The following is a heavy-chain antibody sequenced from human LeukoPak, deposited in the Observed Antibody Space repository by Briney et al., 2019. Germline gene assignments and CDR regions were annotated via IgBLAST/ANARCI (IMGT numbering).Heavy chain of an antibody. CDR2: ISGSGGST. Sequence: GGSLRLSCAVSGFTFSSYAMSWVRQAPGKGLEWVSAISGSGGSTYYADSVKGRFTISRDNSKNTLYLQMNSLRAKDTAVYYCAKVPYYDFPQYFDYWGQGTLVTVSS. D-gene: IGHD3-3*01. CDR3: AKVPYYDFPQYFDY. J-gene: IGHJ4*02. CDR1: GFTFSSYA. V-gene: IGHV3-23*01.